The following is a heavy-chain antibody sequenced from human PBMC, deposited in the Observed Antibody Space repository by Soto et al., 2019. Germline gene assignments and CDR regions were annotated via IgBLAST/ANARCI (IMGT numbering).Heavy chain of an antibody. J-gene: IGHJ6*02. D-gene: IGHD2-2*02. CDR1: GGTFSSYA. CDR2: IIPIFGTA. Sequence: QVQLVQSGAEVKKPGSSVKVSCKASGGTFSSYAISWVRQAPGQGLEWMGGIIPIFGTANYALKFKGRVRITSDEYTSTAYLELSNLRSEYTAVYYFTRNRGYCSSTSCYTEAGYYYYSGMDVWGQGTTVTVSS. CDR3: TRNRGYCSSTSCYTEAGYYYYSGMDV. V-gene: IGHV1-69*01.